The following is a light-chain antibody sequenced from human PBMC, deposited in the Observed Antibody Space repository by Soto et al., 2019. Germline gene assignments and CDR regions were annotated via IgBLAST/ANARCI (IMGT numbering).Light chain of an antibody. CDR2: EVS. CDR1: SSDVGGYKY. J-gene: IGLJ2*01. V-gene: IGLV2-14*01. Sequence: QSALTQPASVSGSPGQSVTISCTGTSSDVGGYKYVSWYQQHPGKAPKVMIYEVSNRPSGVSNRFSGSKSGNTASLTISGLQADDEAYYYCSSYAGSNNLVFGGGTKLTVL. CDR3: SSYAGSNNLV.